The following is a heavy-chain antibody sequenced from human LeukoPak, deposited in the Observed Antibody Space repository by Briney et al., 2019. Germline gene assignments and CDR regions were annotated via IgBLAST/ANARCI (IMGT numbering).Heavy chain of an antibody. CDR1: GYTFTSYG. V-gene: IGHV1-69*06. J-gene: IGHJ4*02. D-gene: IGHD1-26*01. CDR2: IIPIFGTA. Sequence: SVKVSCKASGYTFTSYGISWVRQAPGQGLEWMGGIIPIFGTANYAQKFQGRVTMTEDTSTDTAYMELSSLRSEDTAVYYCATVRGSGSYWVYAFDYWGQGTLVTVSS. CDR3: ATVRGSGSYWVYAFDY.